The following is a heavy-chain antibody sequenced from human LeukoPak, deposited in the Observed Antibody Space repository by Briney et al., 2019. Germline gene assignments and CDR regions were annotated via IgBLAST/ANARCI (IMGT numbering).Heavy chain of an antibody. J-gene: IGHJ1*01. V-gene: IGHV3-30*04. D-gene: IGHD4-17*01. CDR2: ISSDGSTK. CDR3: AKESGIRRYGAYFPH. CDR1: GFTFSSYA. Sequence: QPGGSRRLSCAASGFTFSSYAMAWVRQAPGKGLEWVAVISSDGSTKYYADSVRGRFTISRDNSQNTLFLHMNSLSADDTAVYYCAKESGIRRYGAYFPHWGQGTLVIVSS.